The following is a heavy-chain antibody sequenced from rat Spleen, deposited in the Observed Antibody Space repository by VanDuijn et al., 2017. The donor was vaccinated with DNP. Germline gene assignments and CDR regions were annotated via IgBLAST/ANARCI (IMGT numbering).Heavy chain of an antibody. Sequence: EVQLVESGGGLVQPGRSLKLSCAASGFTFSNYDMAWVRQAPTKGLEWVASISTSGGSTYYRDSVKGRFTVSRDNAKSTLYLQMDSLRSEDTATYYCARSSSWFAYWGQGTLVTVSS. J-gene: IGHJ3*01. CDR3: ARSSSWFAY. D-gene: IGHD1-2*01. V-gene: IGHV5-25*01. CDR2: ISTSGGST. CDR1: GFTFSNYD.